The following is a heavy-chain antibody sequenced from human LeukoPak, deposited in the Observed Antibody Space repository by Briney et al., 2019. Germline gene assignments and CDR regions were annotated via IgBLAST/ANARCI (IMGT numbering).Heavy chain of an antibody. Sequence: GGSLRLSCAASGFTFSSYAMSWVRQAPGKGLEWVSAISGSGGSTYYADSVKGRFTISRDNSKNTLYLQMNSLRAEDTAVYYCAVTATPPQSQLLLGYYYYGVDVWGQGTTVTVSS. J-gene: IGHJ6*02. CDR1: GFTFSSYA. V-gene: IGHV3-23*01. CDR3: AVTATPPQSQLLLGYYYYGVDV. CDR2: ISGSGGST. D-gene: IGHD2-2*01.